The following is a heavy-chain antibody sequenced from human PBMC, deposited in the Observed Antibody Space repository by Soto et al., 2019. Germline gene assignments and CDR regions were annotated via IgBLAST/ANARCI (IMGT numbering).Heavy chain of an antibody. Sequence: QLQLQESGPGLVKPSETLSLTCPVSAGSISSTNYYWGWIRQPPGKGLEWIGSVYYSGNTYYNPSLKSRVTISLDTSKNQFSLNLRSVTAADTAVYYCAGLGYCSGSSPLICGMDVWGQGTTVTVSS. CDR3: AGLGYCSGSSPLICGMDV. J-gene: IGHJ6*02. CDR2: VYYSGNT. CDR1: AGSISSTNYY. D-gene: IGHD2-15*01. V-gene: IGHV4-39*01.